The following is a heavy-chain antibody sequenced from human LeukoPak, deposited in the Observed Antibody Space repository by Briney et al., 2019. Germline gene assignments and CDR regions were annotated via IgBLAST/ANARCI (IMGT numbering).Heavy chain of an antibody. V-gene: IGHV4-31*03. J-gene: IGHJ4*02. D-gene: IGHD7-27*01. CDR1: GGSITSGGYY. CDR3: ARASTGDKSNN. CDR2: IYYSGTT. Sequence: PSQTLSLTCTVSGGSITSGGYYWSWIRQLPGKGLEWIGYIYYSGTTTYNPSLKSRLTISLDTSENQFSLKLSSVTAADTAVYYCARASTGDKSNNWGQGTLVTVSS.